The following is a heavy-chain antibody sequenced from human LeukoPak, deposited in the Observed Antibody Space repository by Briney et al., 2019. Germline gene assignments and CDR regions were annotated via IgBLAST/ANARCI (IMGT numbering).Heavy chain of an antibody. V-gene: IGHV3-73*01. CDR1: GFTFSGSA. CDR2: IRSKANSYAT. Sequence: PGGSLRLSCAASGFTFSGSAMHWVRQASGKGLEWVGRIRSKANSYATAYAASVKGRFTISRDDPKNTAYLQMNSLKTEDTAVYYCTSTTVETKGDYWGQGTLVTVSS. D-gene: IGHD4-23*01. J-gene: IGHJ4*02. CDR3: TSTTVETKGDY.